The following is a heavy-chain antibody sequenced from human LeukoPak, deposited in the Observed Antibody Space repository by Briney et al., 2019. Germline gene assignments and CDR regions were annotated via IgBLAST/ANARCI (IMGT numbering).Heavy chain of an antibody. Sequence: QPGRSLRLSCAASGFSFSDYTIHWVRQAPGKGLEWVAVIAYDGGLKLYADSVRGRFTISRDNSRRTLYLQMNSLRPEDTAVYYCARDWTLGAPDYFDYWGQGTLVTVSS. D-gene: IGHD3/OR15-3a*01. CDR3: ARDWTLGAPDYFDY. CDR1: GFSFSDYT. J-gene: IGHJ4*02. CDR2: IAYDGGLK. V-gene: IGHV3-30*04.